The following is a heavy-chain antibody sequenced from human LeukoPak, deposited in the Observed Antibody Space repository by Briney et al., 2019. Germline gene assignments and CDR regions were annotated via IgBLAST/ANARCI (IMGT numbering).Heavy chain of an antibody. CDR3: ARVRYFDY. D-gene: IGHD3-10*01. CDR1: GFTFSSYA. CDR2: ITGSSAST. J-gene: IGHJ4*02. Sequence: GGTLRLSCAASGFTFSSYAMSWVRQAPGKGLEWVSSITGSSASTYYADSVKGRFTISRDNAKNSLYLQMNSLRDEDTAVYYCARVRYFDYWGQGTLVTVCS. V-gene: IGHV3-23*01.